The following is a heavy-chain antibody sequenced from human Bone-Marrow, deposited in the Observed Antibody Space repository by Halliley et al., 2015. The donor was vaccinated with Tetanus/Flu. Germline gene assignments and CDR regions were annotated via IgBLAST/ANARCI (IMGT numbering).Heavy chain of an antibody. J-gene: IGHJ4*02. D-gene: IGHD3-22*01. CDR1: GLSVSSHS. CDR3: ARRDISGYYGDC. Sequence: SLRLSCAASGLSVSSHSMSWVRHAPGKGLEWVSVIHNGDATVYADSVRGRFTISIDVSKNTVYLQMHGLRAEDTAVYFCARRDISGYYGDCCGQGTLVTFSS. CDR2: IHNGDAT. V-gene: IGHV3-53*01.